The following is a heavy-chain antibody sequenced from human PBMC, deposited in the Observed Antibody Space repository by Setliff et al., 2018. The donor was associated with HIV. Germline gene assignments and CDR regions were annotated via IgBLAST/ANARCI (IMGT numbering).Heavy chain of an antibody. J-gene: IGHJ6*03. D-gene: IGHD3-10*01. Sequence: ETLSLTCTVSGDSISSYYWSWIRQAPGQGLEWVAKITQDGSDKHYVDSVKGRFTISRDNAENSVHLQMNSLRAEDTAVYYCARDWNGSGRAMDVWGKGTTVTVSS. CDR1: GDSISSYY. CDR2: ITQDGSDK. CDR3: ARDWNGSGRAMDV. V-gene: IGHV3-7*03.